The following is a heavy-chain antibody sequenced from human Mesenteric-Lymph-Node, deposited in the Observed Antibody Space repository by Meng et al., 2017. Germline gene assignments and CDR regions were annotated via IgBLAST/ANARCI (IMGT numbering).Heavy chain of an antibody. CDR2: VYHRGDT. J-gene: IGHJ4*02. CDR3: GRDQGRQLINH. V-gene: IGHV4-30-4*01. D-gene: IGHD1-1*01. Sequence: QWQPQGAGPGLVKPSQTLSLTCPVLGGSISSGDSYWSWIRQPPGKGLEWIGEVYHRGDTNYNPSLKSRVVISVDRSKNQFSLNLSSVTAADTAVYYCGRDQGRQLINHWGQGTLVTVSS. CDR1: GGSISSGDSY.